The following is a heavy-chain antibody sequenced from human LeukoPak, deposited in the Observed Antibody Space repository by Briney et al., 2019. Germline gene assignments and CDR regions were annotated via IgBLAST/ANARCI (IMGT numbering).Heavy chain of an antibody. Sequence: KASETLSLTCTVSGGSISSYYWGWIRQPPGKGLEWIGHIYYSGSTNYNPSLKSRVTISVDTSKNQFSLKLSSVTAADTAVYYCARGIYSSGWYSPGAFDIWGQGTMVTVSS. D-gene: IGHD6-19*01. CDR2: IYYSGST. J-gene: IGHJ3*02. CDR1: GGSISSYY. V-gene: IGHV4-59*01. CDR3: ARGIYSSGWYSPGAFDI.